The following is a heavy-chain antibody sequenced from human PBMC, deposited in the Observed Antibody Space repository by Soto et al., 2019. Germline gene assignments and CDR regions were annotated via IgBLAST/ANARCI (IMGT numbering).Heavy chain of an antibody. D-gene: IGHD3-10*01. CDR1: GGTFSSYT. CDR2: IVPILGIA. V-gene: IGHV1-69*02. CDR3: AKWGEGYKSGVDY. J-gene: IGHJ4*02. Sequence: QVQLVQSGAEVKKPGSSVKVSCKASGGTFSSYTISWVRQPPGQGLEWMGRIVPILGIANYAQKFQGRGTITADKSTSTAYMELSSLRSEATAVYYCAKWGEGYKSGVDYWGQGTLVTVSS.